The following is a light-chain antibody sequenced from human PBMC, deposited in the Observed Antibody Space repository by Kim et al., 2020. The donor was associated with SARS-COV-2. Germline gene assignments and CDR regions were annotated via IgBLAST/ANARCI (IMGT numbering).Light chain of an antibody. CDR1: SSDVGNYNR. J-gene: IGLJ3*02. CDR3: CSYAGSYTWV. Sequence: QSALTQPRSVSGSPGQSVTISCTGTSSDVGNYNRVSWYQQPPGKAPKLMIYDVTKRPSGVPDHFSGSKSGNTASLTISGLQTEDEADYYCCSYAGSYTWVFGGGTQLTVL. CDR2: DVT. V-gene: IGLV2-11*01.